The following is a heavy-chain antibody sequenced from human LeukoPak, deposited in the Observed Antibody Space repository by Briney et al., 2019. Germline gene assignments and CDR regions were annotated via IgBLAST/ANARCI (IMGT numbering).Heavy chain of an antibody. D-gene: IGHD2-2*01. CDR1: GGSFSGYY. CDR3: ARDQGTRYCSSTSCYGGYYFDY. J-gene: IGHJ4*02. CDR2: INHSGST. V-gene: IGHV4-34*01. Sequence: PSETLSLTCAVYGGSFSGYYWSWIRQPPGKGLEWIGEINHSGSTNYNPSLKSRVTISVDTSKNQFSLKVRSVTVADTAVYYCARDQGTRYCSSTSCYGGYYFDYWGQGTLVTVSS.